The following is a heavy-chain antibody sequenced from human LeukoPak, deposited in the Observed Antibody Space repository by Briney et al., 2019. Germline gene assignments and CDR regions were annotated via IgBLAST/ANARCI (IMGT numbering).Heavy chain of an antibody. V-gene: IGHV3-7*03. D-gene: IGHD6-13*01. CDR1: GFTFSSYW. CDR2: IKQDGSEK. J-gene: IGHJ3*02. Sequence: GGSLRLSCAASGFTFSSYWMSWVRQAPGKGLEWVANIKQDGSEKYYVDSVKGRFTISRDNAKNSLYLQMNSLRAEDTAVYYCARDARGAAAADDAFDIWGQGTMVIVSS. CDR3: ARDARGAAAADDAFDI.